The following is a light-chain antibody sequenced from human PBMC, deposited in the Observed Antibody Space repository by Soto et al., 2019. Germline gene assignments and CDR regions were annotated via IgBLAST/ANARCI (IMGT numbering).Light chain of an antibody. Sequence: QSALTQPASVSGSPGQSITISCTGTSSDVGSYNLVSWYQQHPGKPPKLMIYEGSKRPSGVSNRFSGSKSGNTASLTISGLQAEDEADYYCCSYACSSSYVVFGGGTKQTLL. CDR2: EGS. J-gene: IGLJ2*01. V-gene: IGLV2-23*01. CDR3: CSYACSSSYVV. CDR1: SSDVGSYNL.